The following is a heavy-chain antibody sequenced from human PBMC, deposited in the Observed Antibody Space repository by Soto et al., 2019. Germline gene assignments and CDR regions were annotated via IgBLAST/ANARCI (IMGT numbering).Heavy chain of an antibody. D-gene: IGHD1-26*01. CDR1: DKSISKDIW. J-gene: IGHJ4*02. CDR3: ATSLVTSRARVDY. V-gene: IGHV4-4*02. Sequence: PSETLSLTCVVSDKSISKDIWWNWVRQPPGQGLEWIGEVHHTKGALYNPALRSRVTVSTDTSDNQFSLRLNSVTAADTAVYYCATSLVTSRARVDYWGQGTPVTVSS. CDR2: VHHTKGA.